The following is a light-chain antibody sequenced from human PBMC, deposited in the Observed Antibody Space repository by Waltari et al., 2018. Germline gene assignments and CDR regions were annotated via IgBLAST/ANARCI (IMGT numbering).Light chain of an antibody. J-gene: IGKJ1*01. CDR2: HAS. CDR3: QPYNNWPPGT. V-gene: IGKV3-15*01. Sequence: TVVTQSPATLSVSPGERATLSCRTSQTLGLSLAWYQQKPGQAPRPLIYHASTRATWIPDRVSWSGSESDFPPPLRRLQAEGFSVFFRQPYNNWPPGTFGQGTKVEI. CDR1: QTLGLS.